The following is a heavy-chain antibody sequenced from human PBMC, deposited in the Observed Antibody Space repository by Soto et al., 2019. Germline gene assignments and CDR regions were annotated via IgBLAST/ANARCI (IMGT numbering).Heavy chain of an antibody. J-gene: IGHJ5*02. CDR3: AREVNSSPARGPNWFDP. CDR1: GDSINNSHW. CDR2: TYHSGTT. D-gene: IGHD6-13*01. Sequence: QVQLQESGPGLVQPSGTLSLTCAVSGDSINNSHWWSWVRQTPGKGLEWIGETYHSGTTNYNPSLKTRVTISIDKSKNQFSLKMNSVTVADTAVYYCAREVNSSPARGPNWFDPWGQGTLVTVSS. V-gene: IGHV4-4*02.